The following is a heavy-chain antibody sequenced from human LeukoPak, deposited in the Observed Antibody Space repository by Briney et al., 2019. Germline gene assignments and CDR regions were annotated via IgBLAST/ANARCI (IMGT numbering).Heavy chain of an antibody. D-gene: IGHD3-3*01. CDR2: FDPEDGET. J-gene: IGHJ3*02. CDR3: ARGYGSVFGVANDAFDI. Sequence: ASVKVSCKVSGYTLTELSMHWVRQAPGKGLEWMGGFDPEDGETIYAQKFQGRVTMTEDTSTDTAYMELSSLRSEDTAVYYCARGYGSVFGVANDAFDIWGQGTMVTVSS. CDR1: GYTLTELS. V-gene: IGHV1-24*01.